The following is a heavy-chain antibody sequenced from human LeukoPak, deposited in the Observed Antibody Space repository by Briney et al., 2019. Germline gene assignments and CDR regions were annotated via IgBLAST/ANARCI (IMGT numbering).Heavy chain of an antibody. CDR3: ARDHSSSPEGAYYFDY. CDR1: GFTFSSYA. Sequence: GGSLRLSCAASGFTFSSYAMHWVRQAPGKGLEWVAVISYDGSNKYYADSVKGRFTISRDNSKNTLYLQMNSLRAEDTAVYYCARDHSSSPEGAYYFDYWGQGTLVTVSS. J-gene: IGHJ4*02. V-gene: IGHV3-30-3*01. CDR2: ISYDGSNK. D-gene: IGHD6-6*01.